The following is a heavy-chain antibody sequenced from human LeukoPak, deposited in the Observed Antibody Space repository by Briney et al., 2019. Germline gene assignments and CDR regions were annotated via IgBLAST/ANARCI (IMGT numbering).Heavy chain of an antibody. CDR2: IYHSGNT. CDR3: ARNPTL. CDR1: GGSITNNHW. J-gene: IGHJ4*02. V-gene: IGHV4-4*02. Sequence: PSETLSLTCAASGGSITNNHWWSWVRQPPGKGLEWIGEIYHSGNTNYNPSLKSRVTISVDKSKNQFSLELTSVTAADTAVYYCARNPTLWGQGTLVTVSS.